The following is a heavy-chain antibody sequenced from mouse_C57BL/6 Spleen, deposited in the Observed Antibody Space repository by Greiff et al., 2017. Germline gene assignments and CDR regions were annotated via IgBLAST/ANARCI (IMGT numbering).Heavy chain of an antibody. CDR2: IYPGSGNT. V-gene: IGHV1-66*01. CDR1: GYSFTSYY. Sequence: VQLQQSGPELVKPGASVKISCKASGYSFTSYYIHWVKQRPGQGLEWIGWIYPGSGNTKYNEKFKGKATLTAYTSSITAYMQLSSLTSEDSAVYYCANYYGTSYTMDYWGQGTSVTVSS. D-gene: IGHD2-1*01. CDR3: ANYYGTSYTMDY. J-gene: IGHJ4*01.